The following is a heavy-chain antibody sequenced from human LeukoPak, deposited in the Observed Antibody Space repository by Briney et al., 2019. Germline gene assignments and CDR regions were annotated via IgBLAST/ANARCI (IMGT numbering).Heavy chain of an antibody. Sequence: ASMKVSCKASGYTFTSHDINWVRQATGQGLEWMGWMNPNSGNTGYAQKFQGRVTMTRNTSISTAYMELSSLRSEDTAVYYCARGLAAGYNWFDPWGQGTLVTVSS. D-gene: IGHD6-13*01. CDR1: GYTFTSHD. V-gene: IGHV1-8*01. CDR2: MNPNSGNT. J-gene: IGHJ5*02. CDR3: ARGLAAGYNWFDP.